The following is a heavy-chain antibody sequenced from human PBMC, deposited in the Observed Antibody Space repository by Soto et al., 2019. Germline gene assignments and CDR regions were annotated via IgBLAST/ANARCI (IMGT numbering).Heavy chain of an antibody. D-gene: IGHD2-15*01. CDR2: ISPGSRYP. CDR3: VRGGGGGLFDP. Sequence: SGGSLRLSCAVSGFTFGGSYMSWIRQAPGKGLEWLSYISPGSRYPAYADSVKGRFTISRDNAKRSLYLQMMSLTAEDTAIYYCVRGGGGGLFDPWGQGTMVTVSS. V-gene: IGHV3-11*06. CDR1: GFTFGGSY. J-gene: IGHJ5*02.